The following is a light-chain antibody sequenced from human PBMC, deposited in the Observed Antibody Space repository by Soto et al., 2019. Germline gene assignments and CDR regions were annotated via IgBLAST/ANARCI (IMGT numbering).Light chain of an antibody. CDR1: SSDVGTYNL. J-gene: IGLJ2*01. V-gene: IGLV2-23*03. CDR2: EGS. CDR3: CSYAGISTFVV. Sequence: QSVLTQPASVSGSPGQSITLSCTGTSSDVGTYNLVSWYQQHPGKAPKLMIYEGSKRPSGVSNRFSGSKSGNTASLTISGLQAEDEADYYCCSYAGISTFVVFGGGTKLTVL.